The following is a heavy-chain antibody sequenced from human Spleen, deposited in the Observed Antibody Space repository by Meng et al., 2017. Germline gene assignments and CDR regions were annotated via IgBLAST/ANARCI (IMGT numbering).Heavy chain of an antibody. CDR3: ARGARGGGYYYYGMDV. CDR1: GFTFSSYD. CDR2: IGTAGDT. Sequence: GESLKISCAASGFTFSSYDMHWVRQATGKGLEWVSAIGTAGDTYYPGSVKGRFTISRENAKNSLYLQMNSLRAGDTAVYYCARGARGGGYYYYGMDVWGQGTTVTVSS. J-gene: IGHJ6*02. D-gene: IGHD3-10*01. V-gene: IGHV3-13*01.